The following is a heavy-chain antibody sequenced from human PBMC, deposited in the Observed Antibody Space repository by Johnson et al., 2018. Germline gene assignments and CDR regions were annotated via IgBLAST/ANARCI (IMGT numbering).Heavy chain of an antibody. CDR3: AKEVPRVYYYYGMDV. Sequence: QVQLQESGPGLVKPSETLSLTCTVSGDSISSYYWSWIRQPAGKGLEWIGRFSTSGSTNYNPSLKSRVTMSVDTSKSQFSLKLSSVTAADTAVYYCAKEVPRVYYYYGMDVWGQGTMVTVSS. CDR2: FSTSGST. V-gene: IGHV4-4*07. CDR1: GDSISSYY. J-gene: IGHJ6*02.